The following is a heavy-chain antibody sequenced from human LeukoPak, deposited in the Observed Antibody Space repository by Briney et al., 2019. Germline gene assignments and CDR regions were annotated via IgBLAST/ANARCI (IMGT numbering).Heavy chain of an antibody. D-gene: IGHD2-8*01. CDR1: GFTFERYV. J-gene: IGHJ4*02. Sequence: GGSLRLSCVTSGFTFERYVMHWMRLAPGKGLECVSSIHPNNGGVGYAASVKGRFAISRDNARNSLYLEMTSLRPEDTAVYYCVKDAPNGSVDFWGRGTLVSVSS. CDR3: VKDAPNGSVDF. CDR2: IHPNNGGV. V-gene: IGHV3-9*01.